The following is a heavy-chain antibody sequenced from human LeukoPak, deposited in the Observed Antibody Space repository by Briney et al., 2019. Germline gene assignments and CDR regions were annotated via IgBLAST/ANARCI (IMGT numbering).Heavy chain of an antibody. CDR3: ARVAYYDIGGYYYYYMDV. CDR2: IYTSGST. CDR1: GGSISSYY. J-gene: IGHJ6*03. D-gene: IGHD3-22*01. Sequence: SETLSLTCTVSGGSISSYYWSWIRQPAGKGLEWIGRIYTSGSTNYNPSLKSRVTMSVDTSKNQFSLKLRSVTAADTAVYYSARVAYYDIGGYYYYYMDVWGKGTTVTVSS. V-gene: IGHV4-4*07.